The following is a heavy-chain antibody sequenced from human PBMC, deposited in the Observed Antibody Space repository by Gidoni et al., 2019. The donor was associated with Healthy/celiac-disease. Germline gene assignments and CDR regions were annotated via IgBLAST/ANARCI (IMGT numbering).Heavy chain of an antibody. V-gene: IGHV6-1*01. Sequence: QVQLQQSGPGLVKPSQTLSLTCAISGDSVSSNSAAWNWIRQSPSRGLEWLGRTYYRSKWYNDYAVSVKSRITINPDTSKNQFSLQLNSVTPEDTAVYYCARDLSEVFTPGGPGDAFDIWGQGTMVTVSS. CDR2: TYYRSKWYN. CDR1: GDSVSSNSAA. J-gene: IGHJ3*02. CDR3: ARDLSEVFTPGGPGDAFDI. D-gene: IGHD3-16*01.